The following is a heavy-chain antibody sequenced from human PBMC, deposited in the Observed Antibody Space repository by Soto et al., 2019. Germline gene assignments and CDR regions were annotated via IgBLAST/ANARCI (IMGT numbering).Heavy chain of an antibody. CDR2: ISYDGSNK. J-gene: IGHJ4*02. D-gene: IGHD4-17*01. Sequence: GGSLRLSCAASGFPFSSYAMHWVRQAPGKGLEWVAVISYDGSNKYYADSVKGRFTISRDNSKNTLYLQMNSLRAEDTAVYYCASSLRTTVTTIGSFDYWGQGTLVTVSS. CDR1: GFPFSSYA. V-gene: IGHV3-30-3*01. CDR3: ASSLRTTVTTIGSFDY.